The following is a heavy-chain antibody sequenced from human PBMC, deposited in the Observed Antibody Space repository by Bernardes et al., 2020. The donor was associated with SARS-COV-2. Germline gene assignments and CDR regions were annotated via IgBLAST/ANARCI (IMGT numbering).Heavy chain of an antibody. CDR1: GYSFTSYW. D-gene: IGHD3-22*01. J-gene: IGHJ4*02. CDR3: ARPVDSSGYYYGLVY. V-gene: IGHV5-51*01. CDR2: IYPGDSDT. Sequence: GESLKISCKGSGYSFTSYWIGWVRQMPGKGLEWMGIIYPGDSDTRYSPSFQGQVTISADKSISTAYLQWSSLKASDTAMYYCARPVDSSGYYYGLVYWGQGTLVTVSS.